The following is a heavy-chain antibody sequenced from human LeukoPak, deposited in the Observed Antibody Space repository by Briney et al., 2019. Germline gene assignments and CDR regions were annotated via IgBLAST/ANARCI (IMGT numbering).Heavy chain of an antibody. CDR1: GFTVSSNY. V-gene: IGHV3-66*01. Sequence: GGSLRLSCAASGFTVSSNYMSWVRKATGKGLEWVSVIYSGGSTYYADSVKGRFTISRDNSKNTLYLQMNSLRAEDTAVYYCASTFYGDSPPYWGQGTLVTVSS. D-gene: IGHD4-17*01. J-gene: IGHJ4*02. CDR2: IYSGGST. CDR3: ASTFYGDSPPY.